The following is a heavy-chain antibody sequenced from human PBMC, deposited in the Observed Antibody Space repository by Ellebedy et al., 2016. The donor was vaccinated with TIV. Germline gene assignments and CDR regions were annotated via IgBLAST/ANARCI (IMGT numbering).Heavy chain of an antibody. CDR2: INPAGGNT. CDR1: GYTFTSNY. Sequence: AASVKVSCKASGYTFTSNYMHWVRQAPGQGLEWMGVINPAGGNTRNAQNFQGRLTLTTNTSTSTVYMELSSLRSEDTAVYYCAREYYFGSGSYGNALDLWGQGTKVTVSP. CDR3: AREYYFGSGSYGNALDL. D-gene: IGHD3-10*01. V-gene: IGHV1-46*01. J-gene: IGHJ3*01.